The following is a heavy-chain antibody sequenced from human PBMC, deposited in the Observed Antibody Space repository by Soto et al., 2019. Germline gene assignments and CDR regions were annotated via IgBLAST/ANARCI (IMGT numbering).Heavy chain of an antibody. CDR3: ARHGLLGELFYYGMDV. J-gene: IGHJ6*02. D-gene: IGHD3-10*02. Sequence: SETLSLTCTVSGGSISSSSYYWGWIRQPPGKGLEWIGSIYYSGSTYYNPSLKSRVTISVDTSKNQFSLKLSSVTAADTAVYYCARHGLLGELFYYGMDVWGQGTTVTVSS. CDR2: IYYSGST. CDR1: GGSISSSSYY. V-gene: IGHV4-39*01.